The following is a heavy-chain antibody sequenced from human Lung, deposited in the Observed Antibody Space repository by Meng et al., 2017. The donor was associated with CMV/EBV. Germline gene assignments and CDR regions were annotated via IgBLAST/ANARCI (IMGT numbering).Heavy chain of an antibody. V-gene: IGHV3-30*04. Sequence: GGSLLSCAASGFTFNTYAMHWVRQAPGKGLEWVAVISYDGSNKYTADSVQGRLTISRDNSKNNLYLQMNSLTVEDTAVYYCVRDQGGESMIAVLIERFGMDVWGQGTTVTGAS. CDR2: ISYDGSNK. D-gene: IGHD3-22*01. CDR3: VRDQGGESMIAVLIERFGMDV. J-gene: IGHJ6*01. CDR1: GFTFNTYA.